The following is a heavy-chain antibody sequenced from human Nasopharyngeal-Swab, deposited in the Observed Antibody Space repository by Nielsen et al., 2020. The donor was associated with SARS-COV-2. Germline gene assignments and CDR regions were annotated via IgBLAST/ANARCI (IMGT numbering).Heavy chain of an antibody. CDR2: IIPIFGTA. V-gene: IGHV1-69*13. Sequence: SVKVSCKASGGTFSSYAISWVRQAPGQGLEWMGGIIPIFGTANYAQKFQGRVTITADESTSTAYMELSSLRSEDTAVYYCARDEMVVPAAKFNYYYYMDVWGKGTTVTVS. J-gene: IGHJ6*03. D-gene: IGHD2-2*01. CDR3: ARDEMVVPAAKFNYYYYMDV. CDR1: GGTFSSYA.